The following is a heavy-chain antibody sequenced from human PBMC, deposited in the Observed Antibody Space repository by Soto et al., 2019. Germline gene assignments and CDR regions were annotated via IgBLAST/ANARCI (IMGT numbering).Heavy chain of an antibody. J-gene: IGHJ4*02. D-gene: IGHD6-19*01. Sequence: QVQLVESGGGVVQPGRSLRLSCGASGFSFSSYGMHWVRQAPGKGLEWVAVISYDGSNKYYADSVKGRFTISRDNSKNTLYLQVNSLRAEDTAVYYCAKDRLSGWSNFDYWGQGTLVTVSS. CDR2: ISYDGSNK. CDR3: AKDRLSGWSNFDY. V-gene: IGHV3-30*18. CDR1: GFSFSSYG.